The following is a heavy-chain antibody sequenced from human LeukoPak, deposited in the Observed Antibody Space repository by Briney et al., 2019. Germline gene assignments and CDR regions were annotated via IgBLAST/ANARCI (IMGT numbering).Heavy chain of an antibody. D-gene: IGHD3-9*01. CDR3: AKANYDILTGYIDC. CDR2: ISWNSGSI. CDR1: GFTFDDYA. J-gene: IGHJ4*02. V-gene: IGHV3-9*03. Sequence: GRSLRLSCAASGFTFDDYAMHWVRQAPGKGLEWVSGISWNSGSIGYADSVKGRFTISRDNAKNSLYLQMNSLRAEDMALYYCAKANYDILTGYIDCWGQGTLVTVSS.